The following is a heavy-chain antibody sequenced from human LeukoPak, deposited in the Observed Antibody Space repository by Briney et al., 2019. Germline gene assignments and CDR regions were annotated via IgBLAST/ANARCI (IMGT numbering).Heavy chain of an antibody. CDR2: IWYDGSNK. CDR1: GFTFSSYG. Sequence: GRSLRLSCAESGFTFSSYGMHWVRQAPGKGLEWVALIWYDGSNKYYADSVKGRFTISRDNSKNTLYLQMNSLRAEDTAVYYCAKVTGHYYYYMDVWGKGTTVTVSS. V-gene: IGHV3-33*06. D-gene: IGHD1-14*01. J-gene: IGHJ6*03. CDR3: AKVTGHYYYYMDV.